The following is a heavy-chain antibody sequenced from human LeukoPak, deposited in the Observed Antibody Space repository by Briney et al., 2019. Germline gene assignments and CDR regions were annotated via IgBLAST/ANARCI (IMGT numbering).Heavy chain of an antibody. D-gene: IGHD2-15*01. V-gene: IGHV3-73*01. J-gene: IGHJ4*02. CDR3: TSLPKPRRYCSGASCYSDY. CDR1: GFTFSGSA. CDR2: IRSKANSYAT. Sequence: SGGSLRLSCAASGFTFSGSAMHWVRQASGKGLEWVGRIRSKANSYATAYAASVKGRFTISRDDSKNTAYLQMNSLKTEDTAVYYCTSLPKPRRYCSGASCYSDYWGQGTLVTVSS.